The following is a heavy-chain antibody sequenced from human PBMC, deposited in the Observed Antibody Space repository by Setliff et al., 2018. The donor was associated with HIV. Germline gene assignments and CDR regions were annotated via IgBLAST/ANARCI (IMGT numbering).Heavy chain of an antibody. CDR2: IYYSGTT. CDR3: ARYYYDRSGSSAPYYFMDV. CDR1: GASISSGGYY. V-gene: IGHV4-31*03. J-gene: IGHJ6*03. Sequence: PSETLSLTCTVSGASISSGGYYWSWIRQHPGKGLEWIGFIYYSGTTYYNPSLKSRVTISVDTSKNQFSLKLNSVTAADTAVYYCARYYYDRSGSSAPYYFMDVWGKGTTVTVSS. D-gene: IGHD3-22*01.